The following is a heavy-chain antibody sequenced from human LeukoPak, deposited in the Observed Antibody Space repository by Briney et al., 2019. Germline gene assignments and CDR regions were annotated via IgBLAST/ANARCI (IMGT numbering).Heavy chain of an antibody. CDR1: GFTFSIYW. D-gene: IGHD6-19*01. Sequence: GGSLRLSCAASGFTFSIYWMRWVRQAPGKGLEWVAKIKQGGSETYYVDSVKGRFTISRDNAKNSLYLQMDSLRAEDTAVYYCAREWVAGNKNYYYYYGLDVWGQGTTVTVSS. V-gene: IGHV3-7*01. J-gene: IGHJ6*02. CDR3: AREWVAGNKNYYYYYGLDV. CDR2: IKQGGSET.